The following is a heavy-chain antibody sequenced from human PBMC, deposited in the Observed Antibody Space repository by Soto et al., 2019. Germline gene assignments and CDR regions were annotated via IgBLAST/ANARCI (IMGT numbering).Heavy chain of an antibody. CDR1: GFTFNSYD. CDR3: AHPRGYGVFDAYDI. D-gene: IGHD4-17*01. J-gene: IGHJ3*02. CDR2: IWSDGSNK. V-gene: IGHV3-33*01. Sequence: GGSLRLSCAASGFTFNSYDMYWVRQAPGKGLEWVAVIWSDGSNKYYADSVKGRFTISRDNSMNALYLQMNSLRIEDTAVYYCAHPRGYGVFDAYDIWGQGTMVTVSS.